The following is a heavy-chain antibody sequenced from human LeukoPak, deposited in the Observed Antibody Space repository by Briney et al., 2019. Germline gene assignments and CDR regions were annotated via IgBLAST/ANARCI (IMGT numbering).Heavy chain of an antibody. CDR3: ARLPGYYYGSGSYFTD. Sequence: ASVKVSCKASGGTFSSYAISWVRQAPGKGLEWVSSISSSSSYIYYADSVKGRFTISRDNAKNSLYLQMNSLRAEDTAVYYCARLPGYYYGSGSYFTDWGQGTLVTVSS. J-gene: IGHJ4*02. V-gene: IGHV3-21*01. CDR1: GGTFSSYA. CDR2: ISSSSSYI. D-gene: IGHD3-10*01.